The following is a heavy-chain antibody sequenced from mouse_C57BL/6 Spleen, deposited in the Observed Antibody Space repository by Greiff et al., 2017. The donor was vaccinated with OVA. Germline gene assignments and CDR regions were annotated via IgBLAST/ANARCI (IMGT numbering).Heavy chain of an antibody. D-gene: IGHD1-1*01. CDR2: IDPETGGT. CDR1: GYTFTDYE. V-gene: IGHV1-15*01. CDR3: TRVYGSRDAMDY. Sequence: QVQLQQSGAELVRPGASVTLSCKASGYTFTDYEMHWVKQTPVHGLEWIGAIDPETGGTAYNQKFKGKAILTADKSSSTAYMELRSLTSEDSAVYYCTRVYGSRDAMDYWGQGTSVTVSS. J-gene: IGHJ4*01.